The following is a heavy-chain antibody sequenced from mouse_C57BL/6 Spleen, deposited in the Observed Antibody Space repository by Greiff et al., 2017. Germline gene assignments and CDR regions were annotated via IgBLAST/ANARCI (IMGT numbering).Heavy chain of an antibody. V-gene: IGHV1-64*01. D-gene: IGHD1-1*01. CDR2: IHPNSGST. J-gene: IGHJ3*01. CDR1: GYTFTSYW. CDR3: AREVATRAWFAY. Sequence: FQLQQPGAELVKPGASVKLSCKASGYTFTSYWMHWVKQRPGQGLEWIGMIHPNSGSTNYNEKFKSKATLTVDKSSSTAYMQLSSLTSEDSAVYYCAREVATRAWFAYWGQGTLVTVSA.